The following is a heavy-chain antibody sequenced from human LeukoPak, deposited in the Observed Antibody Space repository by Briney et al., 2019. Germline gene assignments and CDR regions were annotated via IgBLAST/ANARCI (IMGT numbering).Heavy chain of an antibody. V-gene: IGHV3-30*02. CDR1: GFTFSSYG. CDR3: AKDARTGTPRGFDY. Sequence: GGSLRLSCAASGFTFSSYGMHWVRQAPGKGLEWVAFIRYDGSNKYYADSVKGRFTISRNNSKNTLYLQMNSLRAEDTAVYYCAKDARTGTPRGFDYWGQGTLVTVSS. D-gene: IGHD1-1*01. J-gene: IGHJ4*02. CDR2: IRYDGSNK.